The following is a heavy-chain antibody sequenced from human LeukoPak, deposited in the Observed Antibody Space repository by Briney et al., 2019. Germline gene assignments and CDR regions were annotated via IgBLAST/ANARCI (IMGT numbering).Heavy chain of an antibody. Sequence: PSETLSLTCTVSGGSINNYYWSWIRQPPGKGLEWIGYIYSSGTTFYNPSLKSRVTISVDTSKNHFSLELSSVTAADMAVYYCARYDNVPVIRRGFDYWGQGALVTVSS. V-gene: IGHV4-59*08. CDR2: IYSSGTT. J-gene: IGHJ4*02. CDR1: GGSINNYY. D-gene: IGHD3-16*01. CDR3: ARYDNVPVIRRGFDY.